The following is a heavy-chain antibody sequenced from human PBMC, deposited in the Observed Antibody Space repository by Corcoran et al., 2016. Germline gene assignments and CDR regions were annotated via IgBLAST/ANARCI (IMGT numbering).Heavy chain of an antibody. Sequence: EVQLVESGGGLVQPGGSLRLSCAASGFTFSSYSMNWVRQAPGQGLEWVSYISSSSSTIYYADSVKGRFTLSRDNAKNSLYLQMNSLRDEETAVYYCEREWVGATILPDPYYYYYGMDVWGQGTTVTVSS. CDR1: GFTFSSYS. V-gene: IGHV3-48*02. CDR2: ISSSSSTI. J-gene: IGHJ6*02. D-gene: IGHD5-12*01. CDR3: EREWVGATILPDPYYYYYGMDV.